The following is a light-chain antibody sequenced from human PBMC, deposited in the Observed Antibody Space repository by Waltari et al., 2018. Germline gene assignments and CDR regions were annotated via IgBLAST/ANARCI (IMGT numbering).Light chain of an antibody. CDR1: QSLSNW. J-gene: IGKJ1*01. V-gene: IGKV1-5*03. CDR2: KAS. CDR3: QHYRNLWT. Sequence: DIQLTQSPSTLSASVGDRVTITCRASQSLSNWLAWYQQKPGKAPKVLIYKASTLESGVPSRFSGSGSGTEFTLTISSLQPDDFATYYGQHYRNLWTFGQGTKVEIK.